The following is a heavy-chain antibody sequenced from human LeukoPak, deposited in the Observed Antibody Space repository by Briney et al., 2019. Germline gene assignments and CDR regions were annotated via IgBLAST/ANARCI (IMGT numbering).Heavy chain of an antibody. CDR3: ARDRSYSSGWYKNAFDI. Sequence: SVKVSCKASGGTFSSYAISWVRQAPGQGLEWMGGITPIFGTANYAQKFQGRVTITADESTSTAYMEQSSLRSEDTAVYYCARDRSYSSGWYKNAFDIWGQGTMVTVSS. V-gene: IGHV1-69*01. CDR2: ITPIFGTA. D-gene: IGHD6-19*01. J-gene: IGHJ3*02. CDR1: GGTFSSYA.